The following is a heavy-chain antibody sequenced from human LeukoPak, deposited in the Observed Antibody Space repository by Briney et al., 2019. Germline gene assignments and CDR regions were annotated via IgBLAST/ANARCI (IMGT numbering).Heavy chain of an antibody. CDR2: IDRSSTYI. J-gene: IGHJ4*02. CDR3: AGDYTTMAHFDF. V-gene: IGHV3-21*01. D-gene: IGHD5-18*01. CDR1: GFTFSGYS. Sequence: GGSLRLSCAASGFTFSGYSMNWVRQAPGKGLEWVASIDRSSTYIYYADLLKGRFTISGDNAKNSLYLQMNSLRAEDTAVYYCAGDYTTMAHFDFWGQGTLVTVTS.